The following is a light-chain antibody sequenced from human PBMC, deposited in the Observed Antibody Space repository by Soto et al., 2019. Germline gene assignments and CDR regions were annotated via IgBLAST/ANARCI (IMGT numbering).Light chain of an antibody. CDR2: GAS. J-gene: IGKJ1*01. CDR3: QQYGSSPPT. V-gene: IGKV3-20*01. CDR1: QTVSSN. Sequence: ESVLTQSPGTLSLSPGERAILSCRASQTVSSNLAWYQQKPGQAPRLLIYGASTRATGIPARFSGSGSGTDFTLTISRLEPEDFAVYYCQQYGSSPPTFGQGTKVDIK.